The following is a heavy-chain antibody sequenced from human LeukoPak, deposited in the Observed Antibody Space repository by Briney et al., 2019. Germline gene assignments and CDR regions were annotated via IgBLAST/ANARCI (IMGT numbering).Heavy chain of an antibody. CDR2: ISSSGSTI. V-gene: IGHV3-48*04. J-gene: IGHJ5*02. CDR3: ARGAHDDSSGYYFAYNWFDP. Sequence: PGGSLRLSCAASGFTFSSYSMNWVRQAPGKGLEWVSYISSSGSTIYYADSVKGRFTISRDNAMNSLYLQMNSLRAEDTAVYYCARGAHDDSSGYYFAYNWFDPWGQGTLVTVSS. D-gene: IGHD3-22*01. CDR1: GFTFSSYS.